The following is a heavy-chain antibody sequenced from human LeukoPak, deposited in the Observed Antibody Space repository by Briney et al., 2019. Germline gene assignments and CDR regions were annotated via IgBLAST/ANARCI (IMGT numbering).Heavy chain of an antibody. CDR2: IRFDGSNK. CDR3: ASSFYGGNFDY. V-gene: IGHV3-30*02. D-gene: IGHD4-23*01. CDR1: GFTFSSYG. Sequence: GGSLRLSCAASGFTFSSYGMHWVRQAPGKGLEWVAFIRFDGSNKHYAESVKGRFTISRDNSKNTLYLQMNNLRPEDTAVYYCASSFYGGNFDYWGQGTLVTVSS. J-gene: IGHJ4*02.